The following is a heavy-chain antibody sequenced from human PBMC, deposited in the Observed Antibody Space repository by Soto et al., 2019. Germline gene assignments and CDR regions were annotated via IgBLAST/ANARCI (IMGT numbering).Heavy chain of an antibody. V-gene: IGHV3-23*01. CDR1: GLTFSNYA. J-gene: IGHJ3*01. CDR3: GKDPNGDYVGGFEF. D-gene: IGHD4-17*01. CDR2: ISAGGGST. Sequence: PGGSLRLSCGSSGLTFSNYAMSWVRQAPGKGLEWVSGISAGGGSTYYADSVKGRFTISRDNSRNTLSLQMNSLRADDTAVYYCGKDPNGDYVGGFEFWGQGTMVTVSS.